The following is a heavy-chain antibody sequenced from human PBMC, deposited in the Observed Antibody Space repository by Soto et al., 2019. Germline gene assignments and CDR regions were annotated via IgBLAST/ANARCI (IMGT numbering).Heavy chain of an antibody. CDR2: IYYSGST. CDR1: GVSISSYS. Sequence: SDTRSLTCTFAGVSISSYSWSWMLHPQRLGLEWIGNIYYSGSTNYNPSLKSRVTISVDTSKNQFSLKLSSVTAADTAVYYCARTYGDCFDDWGQGTLVRVS. J-gene: IGHJ4*02. V-gene: IGHV4-59*07. CDR3: ARTYGDCFDD. D-gene: IGHD4-17*01.